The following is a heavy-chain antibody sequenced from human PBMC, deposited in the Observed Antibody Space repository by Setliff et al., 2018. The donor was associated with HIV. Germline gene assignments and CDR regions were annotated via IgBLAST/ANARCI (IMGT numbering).Heavy chain of an antibody. J-gene: IGHJ4*02. V-gene: IGHV3-20*04. CDR1: GFTVDNYG. Sequence: GESLKISCAASGFTVDNYGMSWVRQSPGKGLEWVSTINWNGVTTYYADSVKGRFTISRDNAKNSLYLQMNSLRVEEDTALYYCVRDQGYDSDLYKFYFDSWGQGTLVTSPQ. D-gene: IGHD5-12*01. CDR2: INWNGVTT. CDR3: VRDQGYDSDLYKFYFDS.